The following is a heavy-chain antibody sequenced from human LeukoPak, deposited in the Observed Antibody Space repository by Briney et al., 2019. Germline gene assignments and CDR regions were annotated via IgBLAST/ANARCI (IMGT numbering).Heavy chain of an antibody. CDR3: AKVHITMVRGVMEGAFDI. D-gene: IGHD3-10*01. V-gene: IGHV3-30*18. CDR2: ISYDGSNK. CDR1: GFTFSSYG. J-gene: IGHJ3*02. Sequence: GGSLRLSCAASGFTFSSYGMHWVRQAPGKELEWVAVISYDGSNKYYADSVKGRFTIPRDNSKNTLYLQMNSLRAEDTAVYYCAKVHITMVRGVMEGAFDIWGQGTMVTVSS.